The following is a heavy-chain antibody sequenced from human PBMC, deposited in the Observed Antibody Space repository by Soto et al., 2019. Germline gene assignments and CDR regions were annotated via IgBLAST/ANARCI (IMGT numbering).Heavy chain of an antibody. Sequence: EVQLMESGGGLVQPGGSLRLSCAASGFTFTNYWTHWVRQAPGKGLVWVSCIGGDGSTTDADSVKGRFTLSRANAKNTVYLHRNSQRAEDTAMYYCARDGGSADIDFDYWGQGTLVTVSS. CDR3: ARDGGSADIDFDY. V-gene: IGHV3-74*01. CDR1: GFTFTNYW. D-gene: IGHD2-15*01. CDR2: IGGDGST. J-gene: IGHJ4*02.